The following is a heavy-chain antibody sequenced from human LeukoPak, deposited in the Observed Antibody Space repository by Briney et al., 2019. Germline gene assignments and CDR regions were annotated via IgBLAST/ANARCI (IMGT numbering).Heavy chain of an antibody. D-gene: IGHD4-17*01. V-gene: IGHV1-18*01. CDR3: ARDDYGDYVSYFQH. J-gene: IGHJ1*01. CDR2: ISGYNGKT. Sequence: GASVKVSCKASGYTFTGYGISWVRQAPRQGPEWMGWISGYNGKTNYAQEFQVRVTMTTDTSTSTAYMELRSLRSDDTAVYYCARDDYGDYVSYFQHWGQGTLVIVSS. CDR1: GYTFTGYG.